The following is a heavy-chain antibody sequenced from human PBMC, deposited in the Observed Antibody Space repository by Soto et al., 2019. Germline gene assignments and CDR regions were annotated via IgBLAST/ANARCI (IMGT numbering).Heavy chain of an antibody. V-gene: IGHV1-46*01. D-gene: IGHD2-15*01. CDR1: GYTFTSYY. CDR2: INPSGGST. CDR3: ARAGRAAYCSAGSCYSDH. J-gene: IGHJ4*02. Sequence: GASVKVSCKASGYTFTSYYMHWVRQAPGQGLEWMGIINPSGGSTSYAQKFQGRVTMTRDTSTSTVYMELSSLRSEDTAVYYCARAGRAAYCSAGSCYSDHWGQGTLVTVSS.